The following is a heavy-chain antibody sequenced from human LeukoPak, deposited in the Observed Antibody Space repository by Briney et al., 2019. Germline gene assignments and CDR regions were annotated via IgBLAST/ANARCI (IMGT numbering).Heavy chain of an antibody. V-gene: IGHV1-18*01. CDR1: GYTFTSYG. CDR3: ARDKYKFPGYCSGGSCYDFGY. J-gene: IGHJ4*02. CDR2: ISAYNGNT. Sequence: ASVKVSCKASGYTFTSYGISWVRQAPGQGLEWMGWISAYNGNTNYAQKLQGRVTMTTDTSTSTAYMELSSLRSEDTAVYYCARDKYKFPGYCSGGSCYDFGYWGQGTLVTVSS. D-gene: IGHD2-15*01.